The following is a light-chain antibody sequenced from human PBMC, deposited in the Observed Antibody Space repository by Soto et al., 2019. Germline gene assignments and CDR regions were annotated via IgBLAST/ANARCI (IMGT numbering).Light chain of an antibody. CDR2: DVS. J-gene: IGLJ1*01. CDR3: YSYRGTSTLDV. V-gene: IGLV2-14*03. CDR1: SSDIGSYNY. Sequence: QSALTQPASVSGSPGQSITISCAGTSSDIGSYNYVSWYQQHPGKGPKLIIYDVSNRPSGVSNRFSGSKSGNTASLTISGLQAADEADYYCYSYRGTSTLDVFGTGTKVTVL.